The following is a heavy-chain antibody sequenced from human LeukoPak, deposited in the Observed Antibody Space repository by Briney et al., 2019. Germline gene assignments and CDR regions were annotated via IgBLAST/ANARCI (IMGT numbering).Heavy chain of an antibody. Sequence: SXVRQAPXKXXXXVSAISGSGGSXYYADSVKGXFTXSRDNSKNTLYLQMNSLRGEDTAVYYXXXXXXXXXXXXXXXXXXXXXXVW. CDR3: XXXXXXXXXXXXXXXXXXXXXV. CDR2: ISGSGGSX. J-gene: IGHJ6*01. V-gene: IGHV3-23*01.